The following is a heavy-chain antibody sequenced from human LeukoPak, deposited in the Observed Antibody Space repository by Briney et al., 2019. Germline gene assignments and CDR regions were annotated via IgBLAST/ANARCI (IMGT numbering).Heavy chain of an antibody. V-gene: IGHV3-21*01. Sequence: GGSLRLSRAASGFTFSSYSMNWVRQAPGKGLEWVSSISSSSSYIYYADSVKGRFTISRDNAKNSLYLQMNSLRAEDTAVYYCARDWGDYYYYYGMDVWGQGTTVTVSS. CDR3: ARDWGDYYYYYGMDV. CDR2: ISSSSSYI. J-gene: IGHJ6*02. D-gene: IGHD3-16*01. CDR1: GFTFSSYS.